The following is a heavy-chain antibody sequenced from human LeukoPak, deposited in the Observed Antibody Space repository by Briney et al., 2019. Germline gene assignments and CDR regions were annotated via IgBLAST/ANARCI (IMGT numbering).Heavy chain of an antibody. D-gene: IGHD3-16*01. CDR1: GFTFSDYW. J-gene: IGHJ4*02. CDR2: IKQDGSEK. CDR3: VRDVGAVRGEVYFDY. Sequence: AGGSLRLSCSASGFTFSDYWMTWVRQAPGKGLEWVANIKQDGSEKYYVDSVKDRFTISRDNAKNSLYLQMTSLRAEDTAVYYCVRDVGAVRGEVYFDYWGQGTLVTVSS. V-gene: IGHV3-7*01.